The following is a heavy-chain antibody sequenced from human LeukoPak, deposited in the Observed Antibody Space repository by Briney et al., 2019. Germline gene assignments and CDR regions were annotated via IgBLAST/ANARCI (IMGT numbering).Heavy chain of an antibody. CDR2: INHSGST. CDR3: ARDRGLSRFLEWLLYY. V-gene: IGHV4-34*01. D-gene: IGHD3-3*01. Sequence: SETLSLTCAVYGGSFSGYYWSWIRQPPGKGLEWIGEINHSGSTNYNPSLKSRVTISVDTSKNQFSLKLSSVTAADTAVYYCARDRGLSRFLEWLLYYWGQGTLVTVSS. CDR1: GGSFSGYY. J-gene: IGHJ4*02.